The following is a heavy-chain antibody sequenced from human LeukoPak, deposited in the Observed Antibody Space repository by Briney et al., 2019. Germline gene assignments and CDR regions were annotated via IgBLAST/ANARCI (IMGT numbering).Heavy chain of an antibody. Sequence: GGSLRLSCEASGFIFDDFGMHWVRQAPGKGLEWVAGINWNSDYIAYADSVKGRFTISRDNAKNSLYLQMNGLRTGDTAFYFCTKGRSEEMSTMSGSFASWGLGTLVTVST. D-gene: IGHD5-24*01. CDR1: GFIFDDFG. CDR2: INWNSDYI. J-gene: IGHJ4*02. V-gene: IGHV3-9*01. CDR3: TKGRSEEMSTMSGSFAS.